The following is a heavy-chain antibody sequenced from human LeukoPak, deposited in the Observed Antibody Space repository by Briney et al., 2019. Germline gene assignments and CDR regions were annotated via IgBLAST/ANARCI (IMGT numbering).Heavy chain of an antibody. J-gene: IGHJ5*02. V-gene: IGHV3-11*06. D-gene: IGHD2-2*02. CDR1: GFTFSDYY. CDR3: ARDLLVVPAAIGWFDP. CDR2: ISSSSSYT. Sequence: GGSLRLSCAASGFTFSDYYMSWIRQAPGKGLEWVSYISSSSSYTNYADSVKSRFTISRDNAKNSLYLQMNSLRAEDTAVYYCARDLLVVPAAIGWFDPWGQGTLVTVSS.